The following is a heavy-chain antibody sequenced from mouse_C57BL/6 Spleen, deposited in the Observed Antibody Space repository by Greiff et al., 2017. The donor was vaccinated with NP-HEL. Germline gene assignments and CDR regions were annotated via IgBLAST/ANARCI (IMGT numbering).Heavy chain of an antibody. CDR1: GFNIKDDY. V-gene: IGHV14-4*01. CDR2: IDPENGDT. J-gene: IGHJ3*01. CDR3: LLLRYPAWLAY. Sequence: EVQLQQSGAELVRPGASVKLSCTASGFNIKDDYMHWVKQRPEQGLEWIGWIDPENGDTEYASKFQGKATITADTSSNTAYLQLSSLTSEDTAVYYCLLLRYPAWLAYWGQGTLVTVSA. D-gene: IGHD1-1*01.